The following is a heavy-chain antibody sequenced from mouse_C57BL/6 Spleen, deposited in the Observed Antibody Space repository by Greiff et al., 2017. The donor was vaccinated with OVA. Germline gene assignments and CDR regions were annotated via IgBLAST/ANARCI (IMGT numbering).Heavy chain of an antibody. D-gene: IGHD2-12*01. CDR3: AREEYYSDFDY. Sequence: EVQVVESGPELVKPGASVKMSCKASGYTFTDYNMHWVKQSHGKSLEWIGYINPNNGGTSYNQKFKGKATLTVNKSSSTAYMELRSLTSEDSAVYYCAREEYYSDFDYWGQGTTLTVSS. V-gene: IGHV1-22*01. J-gene: IGHJ2*01. CDR1: GYTFTDYN. CDR2: INPNNGGT.